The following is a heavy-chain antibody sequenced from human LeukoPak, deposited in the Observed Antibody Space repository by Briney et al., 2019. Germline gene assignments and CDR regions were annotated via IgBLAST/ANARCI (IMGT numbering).Heavy chain of an antibody. V-gene: IGHV3-23*01. CDR2: ISGSGGST. J-gene: IGHJ1*01. D-gene: IGHD5-18*01. Sequence: SGGSLRLSCAASGFTFSSYAMSWVRQAPGKGLEWVSAISGSGGSTYYADSVKGRFTISRDNSKNTLYLQMNSLRAEDTAVYYCAKEPTAACVDTAIRYFQHWGQGTLVTVSS. CDR3: AKEPTAACVDTAIRYFQH. CDR1: GFTFSSYA.